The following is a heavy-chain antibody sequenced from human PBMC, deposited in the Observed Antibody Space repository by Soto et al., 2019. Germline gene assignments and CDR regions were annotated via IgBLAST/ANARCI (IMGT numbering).Heavy chain of an antibody. D-gene: IGHD4-17*01. Sequence: SDTLSLTCAVYGGSFSGYYWSWIRQPPGKGLEWIGEINHSGSTNYNPSLKSRVTISVDTSKNLFSLKLSSVTAADAAVYYCARVVTTSYYYMDVWGKGTTVTVSS. J-gene: IGHJ6*03. CDR3: ARVVTTSYYYMDV. V-gene: IGHV4-34*01. CDR2: INHSGST. CDR1: GGSFSGYY.